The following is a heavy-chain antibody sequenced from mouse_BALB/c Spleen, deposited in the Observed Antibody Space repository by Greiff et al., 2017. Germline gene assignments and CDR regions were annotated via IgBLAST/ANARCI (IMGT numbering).Heavy chain of an antibody. V-gene: IGHV5-9-1*01. Sequence: DVMLVESGGGLVKPGGSLKLSCAASGFTFSSYAMSWVRQTPEKRLEWVATISSGGSYTYYPDSVKGRFTISRDNAKNTLYLQMSSLRSEDTAMYYCASPTIGTTDDFFDYWGQGTTLTVSS. J-gene: IGHJ2*01. D-gene: IGHD2-14*01. CDR1: GFTFSSYA. CDR3: ASPTIGTTDDFFDY. CDR2: ISSGGSYT.